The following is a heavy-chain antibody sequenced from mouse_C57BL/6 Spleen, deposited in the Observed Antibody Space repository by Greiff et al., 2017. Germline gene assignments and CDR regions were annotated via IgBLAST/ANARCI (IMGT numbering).Heavy chain of an antibody. V-gene: IGHV1-82*01. CDR3: AREDYGSHYAMEV. Sequence: QVQLQQSGPELVKPGASVKISCKASGYAFSSSWMNWVKQRPGKGLEWIGRIYPGGGDTNYNGKFKGKATLTADKSSSTGYMQLSSLTSEDSAVYFCAREDYGSHYAMEVWGAGTAGTVSS. CDR1: GYAFSSSW. J-gene: IGHJ4*01. CDR2: IYPGGGDT. D-gene: IGHD1-1*01.